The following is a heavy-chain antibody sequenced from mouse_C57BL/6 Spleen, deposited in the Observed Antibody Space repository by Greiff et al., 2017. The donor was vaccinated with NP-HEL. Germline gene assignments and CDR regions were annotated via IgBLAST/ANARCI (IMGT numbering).Heavy chain of an antibody. J-gene: IGHJ1*03. D-gene: IGHD1-1*01. Sequence: QVQLQQSDAELVKPGASVKLSCKVSGYTFTDHTIPWMKQRPEQGLEWIGSIYPRDGSTKYNEKFKGQATSTADKSSNTAYMQLNSLTSEDTAIYFCARWGPITTVVDWYFDVWGTGTTVTVSS. CDR1: GYTFTDHT. CDR3: ARWGPITTVVDWYFDV. CDR2: IYPRDGST. V-gene: IGHV1-78*01.